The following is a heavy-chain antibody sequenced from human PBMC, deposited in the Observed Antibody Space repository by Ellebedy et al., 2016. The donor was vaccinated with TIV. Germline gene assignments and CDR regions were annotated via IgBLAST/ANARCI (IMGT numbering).Heavy chain of an antibody. J-gene: IGHJ4*02. D-gene: IGHD2-15*01. V-gene: IGHV3-30*03. CDR3: ARRGYCSGGSCASVPFDY. CDR2: VSYDGSNE. CDR1: GFTFSNYG. Sequence: GGSLRLSCAASGFTFSNYGMHWVRQAPGKGLEWVAVVSYDGSNEYYADSVKGRFTISRDNSKNTLYPQMNSLRAEDTAVYFCARRGYCSGGSCASVPFDYWGQGTLVTVSS.